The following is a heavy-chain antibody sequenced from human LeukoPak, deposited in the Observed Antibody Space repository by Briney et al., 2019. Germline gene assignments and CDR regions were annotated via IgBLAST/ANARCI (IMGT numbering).Heavy chain of an antibody. J-gene: IGHJ4*02. CDR1: GFQLRSSW. Sequence: GGSLRLSCAASGFQLRSSWMSWVRQAPGKGLEWVANIMEDGSKENYVDSVKGRFTISRDNAKNCLYLQMNSLRPEDTAVYYCARRWSFDYWGQGTLVTVSS. CDR2: IMEDGSKE. V-gene: IGHV3-7*01. D-gene: IGHD6-13*01. CDR3: ARRWSFDY.